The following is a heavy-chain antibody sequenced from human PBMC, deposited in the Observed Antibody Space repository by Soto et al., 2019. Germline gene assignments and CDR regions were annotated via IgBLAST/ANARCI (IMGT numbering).Heavy chain of an antibody. CDR3: ARAVFSGGGWLEP. CDR2: INPSSGDT. J-gene: IGHJ5*02. D-gene: IGHD1-26*01. V-gene: IGHV1-46*01. CDR1: GYSLTKYY. Sequence: QEQLVQSGAEVKTPGASVNVSCKASGYSLTKYYVHCVRQAPGQGLEWMAIINPSSGDTTYAQKFQGRVTVTSNTTPGTVYMELRSLTSEDTAIYYCARAVFSGGGWLEPWGQGTMVTVSS.